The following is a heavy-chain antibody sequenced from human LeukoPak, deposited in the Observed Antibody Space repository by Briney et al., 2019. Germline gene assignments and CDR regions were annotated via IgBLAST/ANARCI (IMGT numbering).Heavy chain of an antibody. CDR2: ISGSGGST. J-gene: IGHJ4*02. V-gene: IGHV3-23*01. CDR1: GFTFSSYA. D-gene: IGHD4-17*01. CDR3: AHKTPTVFY. Sequence: TGGSLRLSCAASGFTFSSYAMSWVRQAPGKGLEWVSAISGSGGSTYYADSVRGRFTVSRDNSKNTVYLQMNSLRAEDTAVYYCAHKTPTVFYWGQGTLVTVSS.